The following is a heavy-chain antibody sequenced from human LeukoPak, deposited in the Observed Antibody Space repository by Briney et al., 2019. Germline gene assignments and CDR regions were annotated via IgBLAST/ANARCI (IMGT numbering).Heavy chain of an antibody. D-gene: IGHD5-24*01. Sequence: GGSLRLSCAASGLTLSSYSMSWVRQAPGKGLEWVASTLSSGNYIYYADSVKGRFTISRDNSKNTLYLQMNSLRAEDTAVYYCAKGGDGYRGEYFQHWGQGTLVTVSS. CDR1: GLTLSSYS. V-gene: IGHV3-21*04. CDR2: TLSSGNYI. CDR3: AKGGDGYRGEYFQH. J-gene: IGHJ1*01.